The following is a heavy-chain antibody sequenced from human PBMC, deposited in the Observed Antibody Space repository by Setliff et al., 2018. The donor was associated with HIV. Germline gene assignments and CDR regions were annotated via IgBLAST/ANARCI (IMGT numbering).Heavy chain of an antibody. D-gene: IGHD6-19*01. V-gene: IGHV4-4*07. J-gene: IGHJ4*02. CDR3: ASVQVDSSGPFDY. Sequence: PSETLSLTCTVSSDSIRAYFWTWVRQPAGKGLEWIGHVYLSGGTNSNPSLKSRVTMSFDTSKNQFSLKLSSVTAADTAVYYCASVQVDSSGPFDYWGQGTLVTVSS. CDR1: SDSIRAYF. CDR2: VYLSGGT.